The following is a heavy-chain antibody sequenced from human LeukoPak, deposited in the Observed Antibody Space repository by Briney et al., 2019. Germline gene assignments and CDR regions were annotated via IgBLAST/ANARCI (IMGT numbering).Heavy chain of an antibody. CDR1: GFTVSSNY. V-gene: IGHV3-53*01. CDR3: ATDLYGTDAFDI. D-gene: IGHD4-17*01. J-gene: IGHJ3*02. CDR2: IYSGGST. Sequence: GGSLRLSCAASGFTVSSNYMSWVRQAPGKGLEWVSVIYSGGSTYYADSVKGRFTTSRDNSKNTLYLQMNSLRAEDTAVYYCATDLYGTDAFDIWGQGTMVTVSS.